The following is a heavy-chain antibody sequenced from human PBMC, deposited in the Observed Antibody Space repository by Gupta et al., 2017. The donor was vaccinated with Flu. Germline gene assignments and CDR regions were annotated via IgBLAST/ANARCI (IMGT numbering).Heavy chain of an antibody. CDR3: ARDFCSSTSCYSFHFDS. CDR1: GFTFRGTA. V-gene: IGHV3-33*01. D-gene: IGHD2-2*01. Sequence: QVQLVESGGGVVQPGRPLGLSCAASGFTFRGTALHWVRQAPGKGLEWVAIIWYDGSKEYYADSVKGRCSISRDNSKNILYLQMTSLTAEDSAVYYCARDFCSSTSCYSFHFDSWGQGTLVTVSS. J-gene: IGHJ4*02. CDR2: IWYDGSKE.